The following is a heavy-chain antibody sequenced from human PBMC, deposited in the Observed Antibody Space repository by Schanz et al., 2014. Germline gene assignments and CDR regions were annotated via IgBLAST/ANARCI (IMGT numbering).Heavy chain of an antibody. Sequence: EVQLVESGGGLVQPGGSLRLSCEASGLTFGNFFMSWVRQAPGKGLEWVANIKQDGIEKYYVDSVKGRFTISRDNAKNSLYLQMNSLTADDTAVYYCARDKGGYYPFDYWGRGTLVTVSS. CDR2: IKQDGIEK. CDR1: GLTFGNFF. J-gene: IGHJ4*02. V-gene: IGHV3-7*01. CDR3: ARDKGGYYPFDY. D-gene: IGHD3-3*01.